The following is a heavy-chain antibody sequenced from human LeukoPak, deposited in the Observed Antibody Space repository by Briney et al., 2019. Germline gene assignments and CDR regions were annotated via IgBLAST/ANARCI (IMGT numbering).Heavy chain of an antibody. CDR2: IYYSGST. V-gene: IGHV4-61*01. CDR1: GGSVSSGSYY. D-gene: IGHD2-2*01. Sequence: SETLSLTCTVSGGSVSSGSYYWSWIRQPPGKGLEWIGYIYYSGSTNYNPSFKSRVTISVDTTKNQFSLKLSSVTAADTAVYYCARVSSLVVPAASALGFDYWGQGTLVTVSS. CDR3: ARVSSLVVPAASALGFDY. J-gene: IGHJ4*02.